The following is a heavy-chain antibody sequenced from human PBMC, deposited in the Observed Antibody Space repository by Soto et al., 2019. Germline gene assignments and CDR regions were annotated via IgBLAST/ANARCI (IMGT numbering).Heavy chain of an antibody. D-gene: IGHD3-9*01. CDR1: GFSLSTSGVG. CDR3: ARTYYDILTGYYNHAFDI. V-gene: IGHV2-5*02. CDR2: IYWDDDK. J-gene: IGHJ3*02. Sequence: SGPTLVNPTQTLTLTCTFSGFSLSTSGVGVGWIRQPPGKALEWLALIYWDDDKRYSPSLKSRLTITKDTSKNQVVLTMTNMDPVDTATYYCARTYYDILTGYYNHAFDIWGQGTMVTVSS.